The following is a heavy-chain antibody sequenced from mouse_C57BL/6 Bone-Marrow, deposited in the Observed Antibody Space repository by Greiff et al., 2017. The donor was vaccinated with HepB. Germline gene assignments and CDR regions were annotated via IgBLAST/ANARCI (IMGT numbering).Heavy chain of an antibody. CDR1: GFTFSSYA. D-gene: IGHD1-2*01. CDR2: ISDGGSYT. Sequence: EVQVVESGGGLVKPGGSLKLSCAASGFTFSSYAMSWVRQTPEKRLEWVATISDGGSYTYYPDNVKGRFTISRDNAKNNLYLQMSHLKSEDTAMYYCARDMGLRRLFAYWGQGTLVTVSA. CDR3: ARDMGLRRLFAY. J-gene: IGHJ3*01. V-gene: IGHV5-4*01.